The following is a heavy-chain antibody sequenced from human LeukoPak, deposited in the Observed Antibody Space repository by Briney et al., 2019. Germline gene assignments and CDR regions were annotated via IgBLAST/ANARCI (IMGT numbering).Heavy chain of an antibody. Sequence: ASVRVSCKASAYTLTGYYMHWVRQAPGQGGEWMGWINPHSGGTNYAQKFQGRVTMTRDTSISTAYMELSRLRSDDTAVYYCARGSGWYYGIDVWGQGTTVTVSS. CDR3: ARGSGWYYGIDV. V-gene: IGHV1-2*02. CDR2: INPHSGGT. CDR1: AYTLTGYY. D-gene: IGHD6-19*01. J-gene: IGHJ6*02.